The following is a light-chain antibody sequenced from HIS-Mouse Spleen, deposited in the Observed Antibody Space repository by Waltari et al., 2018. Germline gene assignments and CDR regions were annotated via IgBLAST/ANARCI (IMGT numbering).Light chain of an antibody. CDR1: QRISSW. V-gene: IGKV1-5*03. CDR3: QQYNSYWT. J-gene: IGKJ1*01. CDR2: KAS. Sequence: DIQMTQSPSTLSASVGARVTITCRASQRISSWLAWYQQKPGKAPKLLTYKASSLESGVPSRFSGSGSGTEFNLTISSLQPDDFATYYCQQYNSYWTFGQGTKVEIK.